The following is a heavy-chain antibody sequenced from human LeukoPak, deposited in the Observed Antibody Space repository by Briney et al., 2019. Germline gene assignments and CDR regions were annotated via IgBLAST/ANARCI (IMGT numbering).Heavy chain of an antibody. Sequence: ASVKVSCKASGYTFTSYGISWVRQAPGQGLGWMGWISAYNGNTNYAQKLQGRVTMTTDTSTSTAYMELRSLRSDDTAVYYCARDPGKRATHIDRYYYGMDVWGQGTTVTVSS. V-gene: IGHV1-18*01. CDR1: GYTFTSYG. CDR3: ARDPGKRATHIDRYYYGMDV. J-gene: IGHJ6*02. D-gene: IGHD5-24*01. CDR2: ISAYNGNT.